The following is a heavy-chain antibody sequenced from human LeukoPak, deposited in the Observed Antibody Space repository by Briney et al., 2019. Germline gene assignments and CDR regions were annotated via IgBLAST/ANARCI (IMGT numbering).Heavy chain of an antibody. Sequence: GGSLRLSCAASGFTFSDHYMDWVRQAPGKGLEWVGRIRKKANRYTTEYAASVKGRFTISRDDSKNSLYLQMNSLKTEDTAVYYCVRVQNSGNCFSLDYWGQGTLVTVSS. CDR1: GFTFSDHY. V-gene: IGHV3-72*01. CDR3: VRVQNSGNCFSLDY. CDR2: IRKKANRYTT. J-gene: IGHJ4*02. D-gene: IGHD1-26*01.